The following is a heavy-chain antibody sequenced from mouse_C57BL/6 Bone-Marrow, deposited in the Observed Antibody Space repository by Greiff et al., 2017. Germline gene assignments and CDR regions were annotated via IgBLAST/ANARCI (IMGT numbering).Heavy chain of an antibody. V-gene: IGHV5-6*01. CDR2: ISSGGSYT. Sequence: EVHLVESGGDLVKPGGSLKLSCAASGFTFSSYGMSCVRQTPDKRLEWVATISSGGSYTYYPDSVKGRFPISRDNAKNTLYLQMSSLKSEDTAMYYCARHDPGTTGDYWGQGTTLTVSS. D-gene: IGHD4-1*01. CDR3: ARHDPGTTGDY. J-gene: IGHJ2*01. CDR1: GFTFSSYG.